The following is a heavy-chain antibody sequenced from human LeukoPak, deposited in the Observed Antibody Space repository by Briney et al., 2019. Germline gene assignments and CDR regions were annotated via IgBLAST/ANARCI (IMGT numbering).Heavy chain of an antibody. CDR1: GDSIRNYY. D-gene: IGHD1-26*01. CDR3: ARLVGATLTWGAFDI. Sequence: PSETLSLTCTVSGDSIRNYYWSWIRQPPGKGLEWIGYIYYSGSTNYNPSLKSRVTISVDTSKRQFSLNLSSVTAADTAMFYCARLVGATLTWGAFDIWGQGTMVTVSS. V-gene: IGHV4-59*12. CDR2: IYYSGST. J-gene: IGHJ3*02.